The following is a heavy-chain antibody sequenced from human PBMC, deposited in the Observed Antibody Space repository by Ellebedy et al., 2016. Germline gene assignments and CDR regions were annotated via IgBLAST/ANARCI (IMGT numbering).Heavy chain of an antibody. D-gene: IGHD3-3*01. CDR2: INPNSGGT. Sequence: ASVKVSXXASGYTFTGYYMHWVRQAPGQGLEWMGWINPNSGGTNYAQKFQGRVTMTRDTSISTAYMELSRLRSDDTAVYYCARVPTRLTIFGVVIQNNWFDPWGQGTLVTVSS. CDR1: GYTFTGYY. V-gene: IGHV1-2*02. J-gene: IGHJ5*02. CDR3: ARVPTRLTIFGVVIQNNWFDP.